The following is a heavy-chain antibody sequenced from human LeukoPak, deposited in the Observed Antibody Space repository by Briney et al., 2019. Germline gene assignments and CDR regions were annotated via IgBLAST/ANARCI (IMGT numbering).Heavy chain of an antibody. Sequence: PSETLSLTCTVSGGSISSSSYYWGWIRQPPGKGLEWIGSIYYSGSTYYNPSLKSRVTISVDTSKNQFSLKLSSVTAADTAVYYCARVCNSTSCYLMNYGMDVWGQGTTVTVSS. CDR1: GGSISSSSYY. D-gene: IGHD2-2*01. J-gene: IGHJ6*02. CDR3: ARVCNSTSCYLMNYGMDV. V-gene: IGHV4-39*01. CDR2: IYYSGST.